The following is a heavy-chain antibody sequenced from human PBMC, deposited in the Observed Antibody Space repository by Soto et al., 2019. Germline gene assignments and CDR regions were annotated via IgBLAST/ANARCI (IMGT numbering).Heavy chain of an antibody. Sequence: PSETLSLTCTVSGGSISSGGYYWSRTRQHPGKGLEWPGYIYYSGSTNHNPPLKSRVTISVDTSKNQFPLKLSSVTAADTAVYDCARGVGVTTAFGCYYGMDVWGQGTTVTVSS. V-gene: IGHV4-31*03. D-gene: IGHD4-17*01. CDR3: ARGVGVTTAFGCYYGMDV. J-gene: IGHJ6*02. CDR2: IYYSGST. CDR1: GGSISSGGYY.